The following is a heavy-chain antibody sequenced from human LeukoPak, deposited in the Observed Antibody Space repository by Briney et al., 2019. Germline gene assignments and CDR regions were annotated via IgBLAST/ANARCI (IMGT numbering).Heavy chain of an antibody. CDR2: IRQDGGEK. D-gene: IGHD3-10*01. CDR1: GVTFSSYW. CDR3: ARALMVRGDRADY. V-gene: IGHV3-7*03. Sequence: GGSLRLSCAVSGVTFSSYWMNWVRQAPGKGLEWVASIRQDGGEKSYVDSVKGRFTISRDNTKNSLYLQMSSLRAEDTAVYYCARALMVRGDRADYWGQGTLVTVSS. J-gene: IGHJ4*02.